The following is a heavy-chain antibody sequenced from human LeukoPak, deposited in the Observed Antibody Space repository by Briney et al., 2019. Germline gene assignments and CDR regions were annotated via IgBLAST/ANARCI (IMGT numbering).Heavy chain of an antibody. CDR2: ISWNSGSI. V-gene: IGHV3-9*01. Sequence: GRSLRLSCAASGFTFDDYAMHWVRQAPGKGLEWVSGISWNSGSIGYADSVKGRFTISRDNAKNSLYLQMNRLRAEDTALYYCAKSSSSFFAGNHNLPSYFDYWGQGTLVTVSS. CDR3: AKSSSSFFAGNHNLPSYFDY. CDR1: GFTFDDYA. J-gene: IGHJ4*02. D-gene: IGHD2/OR15-2a*01.